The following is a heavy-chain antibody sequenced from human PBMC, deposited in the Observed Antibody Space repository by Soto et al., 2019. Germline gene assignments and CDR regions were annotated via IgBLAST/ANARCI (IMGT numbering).Heavy chain of an antibody. CDR2: INAGNGNT. V-gene: IGHV1-3*01. Sequence: GASVKVSCKASGYTFTSYAMHWVRQAPGQRLEWMGWINAGNGNTKYSQKLQGRVTIARDTSASTAYMELSSLRSEDTAVYYCARDWAGTSYFDYWGQGTLVTVSS. D-gene: IGHD1-7*01. CDR1: GYTFTSYA. CDR3: ARDWAGTSYFDY. J-gene: IGHJ4*02.